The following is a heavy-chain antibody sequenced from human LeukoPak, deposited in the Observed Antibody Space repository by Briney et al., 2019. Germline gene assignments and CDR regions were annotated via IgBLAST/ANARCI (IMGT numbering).Heavy chain of an antibody. V-gene: IGHV3-21*01. CDR3: ARARHDYGDYFDY. Sequence: GGSLRLSCAASGFTFSSYSMNWVRQAPGKGLEWVSSISSSSSYIYYADSVKGRFTISRDNAKNSLYLQMNSLRAEDTAVYYCARARHDYGDYFDYWGQGTLVTASS. D-gene: IGHD4-17*01. CDR1: GFTFSSYS. J-gene: IGHJ4*02. CDR2: ISSSSSYI.